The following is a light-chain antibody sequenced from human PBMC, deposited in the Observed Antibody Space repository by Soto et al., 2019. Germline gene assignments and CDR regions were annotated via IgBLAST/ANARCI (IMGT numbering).Light chain of an antibody. Sequence: DIPMTQSPSSLSASVGDRVTITCQASQDISNYLNWYQQKPGKAPKLLIYDPSNLETGVPSRFSGSGSGTDFTFTTSSLQPEDIATYYCQQYDNLPHFGPGTKVDIK. CDR3: QQYDNLPH. V-gene: IGKV1-33*01. CDR1: QDISNY. J-gene: IGKJ3*01. CDR2: DPS.